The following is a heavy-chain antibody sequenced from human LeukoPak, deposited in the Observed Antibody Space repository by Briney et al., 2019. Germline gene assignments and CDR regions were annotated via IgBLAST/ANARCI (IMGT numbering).Heavy chain of an antibody. D-gene: IGHD2-2*01. J-gene: IGHJ4*02. CDR3: ARDHPNCVATSCLLFAY. Sequence: SGGSLRLSCADSGFTFSTYAMRWVRQAPGKGLEWDSTITSGGGSTYYADSLKGWLTISRDTSKNTLYLRVNSLRAEDTAVYYCARDHPNCVATSCLLFAYWGQGTLVTVSS. CDR1: GFTFSTYA. V-gene: IGHV3-23*01. CDR2: ITSGGGST.